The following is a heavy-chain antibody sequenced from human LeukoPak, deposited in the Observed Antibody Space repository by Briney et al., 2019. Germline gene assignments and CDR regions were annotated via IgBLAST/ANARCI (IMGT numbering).Heavy chain of an antibody. CDR3: ASAEVGQDYYYYYYMDV. D-gene: IGHD1-14*01. J-gene: IGHJ6*03. Sequence: SVKVSCKASGYTFTSYGISWVRQAPGQGLEWMGGIIPIFGTANYAQKFQGRVTITADESTSTAYMELSSLRSEDTAVYYCASAEVGQDYYYYYYMDVWGKGTTVTVSS. CDR1: GYTFTSYG. CDR2: IIPIFGTA. V-gene: IGHV1-69*13.